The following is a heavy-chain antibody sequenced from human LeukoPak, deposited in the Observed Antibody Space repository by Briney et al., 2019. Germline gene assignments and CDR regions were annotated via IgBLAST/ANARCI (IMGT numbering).Heavy chain of an antibody. Sequence: SETLSLTCAVYGGSFSDYYWNWIRQPPGKGLEWIGAINHSGSTNYNPSLKSRVTISVDTSKNQFSLKLSSVTAADTAVYYCARAQQGYSGYDYYWFDSWGQGTLVTVSS. CDR1: GGSFSDYY. J-gene: IGHJ5*01. D-gene: IGHD5-12*01. CDR2: INHSGST. V-gene: IGHV4-34*01. CDR3: ARAQQGYSGYDYYWFDS.